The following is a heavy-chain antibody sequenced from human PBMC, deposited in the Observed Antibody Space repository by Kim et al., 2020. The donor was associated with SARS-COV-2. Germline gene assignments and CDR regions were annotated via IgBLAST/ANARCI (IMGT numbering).Heavy chain of an antibody. Sequence: SETLSLTCTFSGDSISREYWTWIRQAPGKGLEWIGYIYHRGSTTYNPSLESRVTISLDMSKNQFSLTLTSVTAADTGMYYCASLRVGSVFIAFDAWCQG. CDR1: GDSISREY. CDR2: IYHRGST. J-gene: IGHJ3*01. CDR3: ASLRVGSVFIAFDA. V-gene: IGHV4-59*13. D-gene: IGHD2-8*01.